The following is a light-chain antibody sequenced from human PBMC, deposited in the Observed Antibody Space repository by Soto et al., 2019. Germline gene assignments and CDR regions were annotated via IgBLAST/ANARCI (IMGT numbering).Light chain of an antibody. CDR1: SDDVGSYNL. V-gene: IGLV2-23*01. CDR3: CSFAGNSNYV. Sequence: AQPASVSGAPGQSIAISCAGNSDDVGSYNLVSWYQHHPGKAPKLMIYGGSKRPSGVSDRFSGSKSGNTASLTISGLQAEDEADYYCCSFAGNSNYVFGTGTKVTVL. J-gene: IGLJ1*01. CDR2: GGS.